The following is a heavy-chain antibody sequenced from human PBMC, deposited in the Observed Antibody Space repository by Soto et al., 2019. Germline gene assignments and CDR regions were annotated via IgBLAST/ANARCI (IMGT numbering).Heavy chain of an antibody. D-gene: IGHD6-13*01. V-gene: IGHV1-3*01. CDR2: INAGNGNT. CDR1: GYTFTSYA. J-gene: IGHJ4*02. Sequence: QVQLVQSGAEVKKPGASVKVSCKASGYTFTSYAMHWVRQAPGQRLEWMGWINAGNGNTKYSQKFQGRVTITRDTSASTAYMELSSLRSEDTAVYYCAREDSSSWYSLDYWGQGTLVTVSS. CDR3: AREDSSSWYSLDY.